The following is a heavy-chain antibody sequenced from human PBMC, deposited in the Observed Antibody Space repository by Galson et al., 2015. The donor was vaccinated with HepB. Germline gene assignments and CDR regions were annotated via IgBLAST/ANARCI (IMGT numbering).Heavy chain of an antibody. CDR1: GFTFSSYA. Sequence: SLRLSCAASGFTFSSYAIMWVRQAPGKGLEWVSGMSDNGNNTFYADSVKGRFTISRDISKNTVYLQMNSLRVEDTAVYYCATRSGASGWYSYFQHWGQGTLVTVSS. D-gene: IGHD6-19*01. CDR3: ATRSGASGWYSYFQH. V-gene: IGHV3-23*01. CDR2: MSDNGNNT. J-gene: IGHJ1*01.